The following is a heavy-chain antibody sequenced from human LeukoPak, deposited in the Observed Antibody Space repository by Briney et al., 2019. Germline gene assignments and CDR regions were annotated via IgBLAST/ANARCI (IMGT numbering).Heavy chain of an antibody. V-gene: IGHV4-39*07. CDR2: IYYSGST. D-gene: IGHD6-6*01. Sequence: SETLSLTCTVSGGSISSSSYYWGWIRQPPGKGLEWIGSIYYSGSTYYNPSLNSRVTISVDTSKNQFSLKLSSVTAADTAVYYCARGTYSISLFWGQGTLVTVSS. CDR3: ARGTYSISLF. CDR1: GGSISSSSYY. J-gene: IGHJ4*02.